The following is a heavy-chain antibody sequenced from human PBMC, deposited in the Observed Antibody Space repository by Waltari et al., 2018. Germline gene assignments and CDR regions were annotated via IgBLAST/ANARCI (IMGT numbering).Heavy chain of an antibody. D-gene: IGHD2-2*01. J-gene: IGHJ4*02. CDR1: GFTFSNYG. Sequence: QVQLVEWGGGVVQPGRSLRLSCAASGFTFSNYGMHWVRQAPGKGLEWVAVIWFDGSNKYYADSGKGRFTISRDNSKNTLYLQMNSLRAEDTAVYYCARAHCTSASCPTKLDYWGQGTLVTVSS. V-gene: IGHV3-33*01. CDR3: ARAHCTSASCPTKLDY. CDR2: IWFDGSNK.